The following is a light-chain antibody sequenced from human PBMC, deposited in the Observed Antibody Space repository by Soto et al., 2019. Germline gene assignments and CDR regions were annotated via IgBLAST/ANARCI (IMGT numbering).Light chain of an antibody. CDR1: QSVSSN. Sequence: EVVVTQSPATLSVSPGERATLSCRASQSVSSNLAWYQKKPGQAPRLLINGAASRATGIPDRFSGRGSGTDFTLTISSLEPEDFAVYYCQQRSNWPLTFGGGTKVDIK. CDR2: GAA. J-gene: IGKJ4*01. CDR3: QQRSNWPLT. V-gene: IGKV3-11*01.